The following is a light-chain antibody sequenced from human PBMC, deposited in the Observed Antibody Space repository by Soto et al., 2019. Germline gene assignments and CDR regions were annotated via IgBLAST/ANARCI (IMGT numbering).Light chain of an antibody. CDR3: QSYDSSLSGGV. CDR2: GNN. V-gene: IGLV1-40*01. CDR1: SSNIGTGYD. Sequence: QAVVTQPPSVSGAPGQRVTISCTGSSSNIGTGYDIHWYQQVPGTAPKLLIYGNNNRPSGVPDRFSGSKSGTSASLAITGLQAEDEADYYCQSYDSSLSGGVFGTGTKLTVL. J-gene: IGLJ1*01.